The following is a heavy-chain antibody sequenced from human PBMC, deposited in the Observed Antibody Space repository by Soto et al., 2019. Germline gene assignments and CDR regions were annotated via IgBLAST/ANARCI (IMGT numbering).Heavy chain of an antibody. CDR2: ISYDGNNQ. J-gene: IGHJ4*02. D-gene: IGHD3-22*01. V-gene: IGHV3-30*09. Sequence: QVQLVESGGGVVQPGRSLRLSCAASGFTFNNYAMHWVRQAPGKGLEWVAVISYDGNNQYYADSVKGRFAISRDNSKNTLYLEMNSLRDDDTTVYYCARDRVDYYGRSGYHNFEYWGQGSLVTVSS. CDR1: GFTFNNYA. CDR3: ARDRVDYYGRSGYHNFEY.